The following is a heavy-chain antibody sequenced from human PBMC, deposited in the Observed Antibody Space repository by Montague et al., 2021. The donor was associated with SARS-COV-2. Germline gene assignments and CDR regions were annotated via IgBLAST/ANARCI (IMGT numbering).Heavy chain of an antibody. Sequence: SETLSLTCTVSGASINSDSYYRDWIRQPPGKGLEWIGSIDNSGSTSYISSLESRLTISEDTPKKQFSLRLTSVTAADTAMYYCAGRQDYFGAGSYIFDVWGQGTMVTVSS. CDR2: IDNSGST. V-gene: IGHV4-39*01. D-gene: IGHD3-10*01. CDR3: AGRQDYFGAGSYIFDV. CDR1: GASINSDSYY. J-gene: IGHJ3*01.